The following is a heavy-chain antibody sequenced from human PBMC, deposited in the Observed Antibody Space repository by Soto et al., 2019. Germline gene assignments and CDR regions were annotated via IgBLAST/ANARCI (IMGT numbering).Heavy chain of an antibody. CDR3: ARRHGSCFDY. J-gene: IGHJ4*01. CDR1: GGSSSGYC. V-gene: IGHV4-59*08. CDR2: IYYSGST. Sequence: SVTSTVAGGSSSGYCWRWVRQPPEKGLEWIGYIYYSGSTKYNPSLKSRVTISVDTSKTQFSLKLSSVTAADTAVYYCARRHGSCFDYWGHGTLVTVSS.